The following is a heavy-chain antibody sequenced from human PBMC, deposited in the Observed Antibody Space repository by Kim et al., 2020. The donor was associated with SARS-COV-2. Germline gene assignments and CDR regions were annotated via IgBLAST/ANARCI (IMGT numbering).Heavy chain of an antibody. V-gene: IGHV1-8*01. CDR3: VRVESGLAGGGYADY. CDR1: GETFTSYD. D-gene: IGHD6-19*01. CDR2: INPKSGYK. J-gene: IGHJ4*02. Sequence: ASVKVSCKASGETFTSYDVNWVRQATGHGPEWMGWINPKSGYKGYAQKFRGRVTMTSNTSITTTYMELSSLTSEDTAVYYCVRVESGLAGGGYADYWAQGPVVTVSP.